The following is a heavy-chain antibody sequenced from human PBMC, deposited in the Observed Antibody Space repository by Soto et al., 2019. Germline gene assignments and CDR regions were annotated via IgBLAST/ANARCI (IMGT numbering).Heavy chain of an antibody. J-gene: IGHJ6*02. CDR2: IYPGDSDT. Sequence: GESLKISCKASGYSFTTYWIGWVRQMPGKGREWMGIIYPGDSDTKYSPSLQGQVTISVDTSISTAYLQWTSLKASDTAMYYCARSRRGAYSSGWYSPSGYYNYGIDVWGQGTKVTVSS. CDR1: GYSFTTYW. CDR3: ARSRRGAYSSGWYSPSGYYNYGIDV. V-gene: IGHV5-51*01. D-gene: IGHD6-19*01.